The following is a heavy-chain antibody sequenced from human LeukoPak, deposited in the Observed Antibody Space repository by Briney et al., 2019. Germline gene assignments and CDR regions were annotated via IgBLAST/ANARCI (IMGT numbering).Heavy chain of an antibody. J-gene: IGHJ6*04. D-gene: IGHD2-2*01. CDR3: AREWGGYCSSTSCYGMDV. CDR1: GGTFSSYA. Sequence: ASVKVSCKASGGTFSSYAISWVRQAPGQGLEWMGGIIPIFGTANYARKFQGRVTITADESTSTAYMELSSLRSEDTAVYYCAREWGGYCSSTSCYGMDVWGKGTTVTVSS. CDR2: IIPIFGTA. V-gene: IGHV1-69*13.